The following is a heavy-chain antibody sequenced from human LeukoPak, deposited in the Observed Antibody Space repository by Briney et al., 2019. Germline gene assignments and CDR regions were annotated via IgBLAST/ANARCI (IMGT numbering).Heavy chain of an antibody. Sequence: ASVKVSCKPSGYTFNGHYMHWVRQAPGQGLEWMGWINPNSGSTNYAPKFQGRVTMTRDTSISTAYMELSRLRSDDTAVYYCARGPQGYDSSGTDYWGQGTLVTVSS. V-gene: IGHV1-2*02. CDR1: GYTFNGHY. D-gene: IGHD3-22*01. J-gene: IGHJ4*02. CDR3: ARGPQGYDSSGTDY. CDR2: INPNSGST.